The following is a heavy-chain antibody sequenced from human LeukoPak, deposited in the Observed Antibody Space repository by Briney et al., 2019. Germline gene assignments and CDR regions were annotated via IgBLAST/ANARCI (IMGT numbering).Heavy chain of an antibody. V-gene: IGHV3-30*02. Sequence: PGGSLRLSCAASGFTFKIYGMHWVRQAPGKGLEWVSFIRYDGSNKYYADSVKGRFTISRDNAENSLYLQVNSLRAEDTAVYYCARGAVPAASHFDYWGQGTLVTVSS. CDR1: GFTFKIYG. CDR2: IRYDGSNK. J-gene: IGHJ4*02. CDR3: ARGAVPAASHFDY. D-gene: IGHD2-2*01.